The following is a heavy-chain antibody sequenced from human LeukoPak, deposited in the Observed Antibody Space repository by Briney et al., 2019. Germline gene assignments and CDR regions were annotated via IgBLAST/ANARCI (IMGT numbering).Heavy chain of an antibody. Sequence: SETLSLTCTVSGGSISSYYWSWIRQPPGKGLEWIGYIYYSGSTNYNPSLKSRVTISVDTSKNQFSLKLSSVTAADTAVYYCARRGSGWSNWFDPWGQGTLVTVSS. CDR1: GGSISSYY. CDR2: IYYSGST. V-gene: IGHV4-59*01. CDR3: ARRGSGWSNWFDP. D-gene: IGHD6-19*01. J-gene: IGHJ5*02.